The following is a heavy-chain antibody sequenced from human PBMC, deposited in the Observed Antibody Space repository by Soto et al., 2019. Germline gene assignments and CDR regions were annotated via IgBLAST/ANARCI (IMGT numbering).Heavy chain of an antibody. Sequence: PGGSLRLSCAASGFTFSTYGMHWVRQAPGKGLEWVAVISYDGSNQYYADSVKGRFTISRDNSKNTLYLQMNSLRPEDTFMYYCAKVDPYCSGGSCYPGGPFDYWGQGT. CDR2: ISYDGSNQ. CDR3: AKVDPYCSGGSCYPGGPFDY. D-gene: IGHD2-15*01. V-gene: IGHV3-30*18. CDR1: GFTFSTYG. J-gene: IGHJ4*02.